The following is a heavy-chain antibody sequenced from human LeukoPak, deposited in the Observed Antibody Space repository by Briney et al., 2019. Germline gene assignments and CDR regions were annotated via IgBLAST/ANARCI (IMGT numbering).Heavy chain of an antibody. D-gene: IGHD2-8*01. CDR1: GFTFSNAW. CDR3: TTGYRVYRYFDL. CDR2: IKSKTDDGTT. Sequence: PGGSLRLSCAASGFTFSNAWMSWVRQAPGKGLEWVGRIKSKTDDGTTDYAAPVKVRFTISRDDSKNTLYLQMNSLKTEDTAVYYCTTGYRVYRYFDLWGRGTLVTVSS. J-gene: IGHJ2*01. V-gene: IGHV3-15*01.